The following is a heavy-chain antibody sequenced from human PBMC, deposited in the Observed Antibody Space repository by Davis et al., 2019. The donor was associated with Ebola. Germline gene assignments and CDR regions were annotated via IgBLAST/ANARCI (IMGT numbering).Heavy chain of an antibody. CDR3: ARDQGYSYGPTSDDY. D-gene: IGHD5-18*01. V-gene: IGHV3-48*02. Sequence: GESLKISCAASGFTFSSYSMNWVRQAPGKGLEWVSYISSSSSTIYYANSVKGRFTISRDNAKNSLYLQMNSLRDEDTAVYYCARDQGYSYGPTSDDYWGQGTLVTVSS. CDR1: GFTFSSYS. CDR2: ISSSSSTI. J-gene: IGHJ4*02.